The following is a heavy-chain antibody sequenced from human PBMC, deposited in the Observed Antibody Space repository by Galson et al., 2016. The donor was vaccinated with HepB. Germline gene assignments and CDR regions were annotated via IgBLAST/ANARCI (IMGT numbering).Heavy chain of an antibody. J-gene: IGHJ1*01. CDR2: IYSGGST. CDR3: AVRYSSIWYFQH. Sequence: SLRLSCAASGFSVSSSYMSWVRQAPGKGLEWVSVIYSGGSTYYADSVKGRFTISRDNSKNTLYPQMNSLGAEDTAIYYCAVRYSSIWYFQHWGRGTLVSVSS. CDR1: GFSVSSSY. V-gene: IGHV3-53*01. D-gene: IGHD6-13*01.